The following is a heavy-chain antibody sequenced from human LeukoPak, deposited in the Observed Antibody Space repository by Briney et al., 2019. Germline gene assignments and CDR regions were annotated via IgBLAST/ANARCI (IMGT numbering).Heavy chain of an antibody. J-gene: IGHJ4*02. Sequence: GRSLRLSCAASGFTFSNYGMHWVRQAPGKGLEWVAIIWYDGSNKYYADSVKGRFTISRDNSKSTLYLQMYSLRAEDTAVYYCARVGGSMVRGVINPVDYWGQGTLVTVSS. D-gene: IGHD3-10*01. CDR2: IWYDGSNK. CDR3: ARVGGSMVRGVINPVDY. CDR1: GFTFSNYG. V-gene: IGHV3-33*01.